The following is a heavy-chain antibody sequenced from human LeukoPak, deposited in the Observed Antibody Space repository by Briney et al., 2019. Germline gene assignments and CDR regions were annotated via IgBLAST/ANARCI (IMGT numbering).Heavy chain of an antibody. V-gene: IGHV3-33*01. Sequence: GRSLRLSCAASGFTFSSYGTHWVRQAPGKGLEWVAVIWYDGSNKYYADSVKGRFTISRDNSKNTLYLQMNSLRAEDTAVYYCARDGKAAMVNYWGQGTLVTVSS. D-gene: IGHD5-18*01. CDR1: GFTFSSYG. CDR2: IWYDGSNK. CDR3: ARDGKAAMVNY. J-gene: IGHJ4*02.